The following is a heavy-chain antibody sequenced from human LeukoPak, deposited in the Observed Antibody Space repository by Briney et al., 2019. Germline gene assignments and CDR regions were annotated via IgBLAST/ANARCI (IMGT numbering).Heavy chain of an antibody. D-gene: IGHD2-15*01. CDR1: GFTFSSYG. CDR2: ISYDGSNK. J-gene: IGHJ4*02. CDR3: AKDHVVVVAALDY. V-gene: IGHV3-30*18. Sequence: PGGSLRLSCAASGFTFSSYGMHWVRQAPGKGLEWVAVISYDGSNKYYADSVKGRFTISRDNSKNTLYLQMNSLRAEDTAVYYCAKDHVVVVAALDYWGQGTLVTVSS.